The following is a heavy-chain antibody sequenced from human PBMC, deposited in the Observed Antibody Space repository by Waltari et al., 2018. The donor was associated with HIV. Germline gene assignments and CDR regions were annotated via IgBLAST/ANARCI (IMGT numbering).Heavy chain of an antibody. D-gene: IGHD3-10*01. CDR1: GGTFSSYA. J-gene: IGHJ6*02. Sequence: QVQLVQSGAEVKKPGSSVKVSCKASGGTFSSYAISWVRQAPGQGVEWMGGIIPVFGTANYAQKFQGRVTITADESTSTAYMEPSGLRSDDTAVYYCASFAVRGVTLYYYYGMDVFGQGTTVTVSS. CDR3: ASFAVRGVTLYYYYGMDV. CDR2: IIPVFGTA. V-gene: IGHV1-69*19.